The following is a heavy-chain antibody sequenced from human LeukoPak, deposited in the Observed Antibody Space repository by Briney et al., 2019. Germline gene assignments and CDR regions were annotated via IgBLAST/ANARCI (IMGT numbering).Heavy chain of an antibody. V-gene: IGHV3-21*01. CDR3: ARGSTTAQRKDAFDI. J-gene: IGHJ3*02. CDR1: GFTITSYS. Sequence: GGSLRLSCAAAGFTITSYSMNWVRQAPGRGLEWVSSISGDSIHIYYADSVRGRFTISRDNAKGSLYLQMNSLGAEDMALYYCARGSTTAQRKDAFDIWGQGTMVTVSS. CDR2: ISGDSIHI. D-gene: IGHD4-17*01.